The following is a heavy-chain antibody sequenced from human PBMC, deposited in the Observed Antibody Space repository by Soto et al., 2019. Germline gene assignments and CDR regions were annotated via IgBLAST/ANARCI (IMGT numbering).Heavy chain of an antibody. V-gene: IGHV4-31*03. CDR1: GGYISSGGYY. Sequence: SATLSLTCTVSGGYISSGGYYWSWIRQHPGKGLEWIGSIYYSGSTYYNPSLKSRVTISVDTSKNQFSLKLSSVTAADTAVYYCARDHSRLSWFDSWGQGTLVTVSS. D-gene: IGHD2-21*01. CDR3: ARDHSRLSWFDS. J-gene: IGHJ5*01. CDR2: IYYSGST.